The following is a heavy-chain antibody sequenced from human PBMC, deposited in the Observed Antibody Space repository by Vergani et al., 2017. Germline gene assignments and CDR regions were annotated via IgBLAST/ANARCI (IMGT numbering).Heavy chain of an antibody. V-gene: IGHV3-66*03. CDR2: IYSCGST. Sequence: EVQLVESGGGLIQPGGSLRLSCAASGFTVSSNYMSWVRQAPGKGLEWVSVIYSCGSTYYADSVKGRFTISRDNAKNSLYLQMNSLRAEDTALYYCAKPTSTGSFDYWGQGTLVTVSS. CDR1: GFTVSSNY. D-gene: IGHD7-27*01. J-gene: IGHJ4*02. CDR3: AKPTSTGSFDY.